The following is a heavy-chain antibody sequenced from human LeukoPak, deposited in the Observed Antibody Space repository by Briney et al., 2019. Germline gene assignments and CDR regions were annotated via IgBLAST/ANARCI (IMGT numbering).Heavy chain of an antibody. Sequence: PSQTLSLTCTVSGGAISSGDNYWSWIRQPPGKGLEWIGYIYYSGSTYYNPSLKSRVTISVDTSKNQFSLKLSSVTAADTAVYYCAREGVVGATTPFDYWGQGTLVTVSS. J-gene: IGHJ4*02. CDR2: IYYSGST. CDR1: GGAISSGDNY. V-gene: IGHV4-30-4*08. CDR3: AREGVVGATTPFDY. D-gene: IGHD1-26*01.